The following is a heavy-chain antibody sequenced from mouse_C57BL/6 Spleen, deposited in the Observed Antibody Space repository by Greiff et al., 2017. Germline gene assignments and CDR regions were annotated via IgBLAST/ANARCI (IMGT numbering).Heavy chain of an antibody. V-gene: IGHV1-64*01. CDR3: ARSYSNYEEGYYFDY. CDR1: GYTFTSYW. Sequence: QVQLQQPGAELVKPGASVKLSCKASGYTFTSYWMHWVKQRPGQGLEWIGMIHPNSGSTNYNEKFKSKATLTVDKSSSTAYMQLSSLTSEDSAVYYCARSYSNYEEGYYFDYWGQGTTLTVSS. J-gene: IGHJ2*01. CDR2: IHPNSGST. D-gene: IGHD2-5*01.